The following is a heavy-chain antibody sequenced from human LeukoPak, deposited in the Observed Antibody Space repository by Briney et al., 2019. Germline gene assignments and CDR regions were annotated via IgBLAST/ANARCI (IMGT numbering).Heavy chain of an antibody. CDR1: GGSISSYY. Sequence: SETLSLTCTVSGGSISSYYWSWLRQPPGKGLEWIGYIYYSGSTNYNPSLKSRVTISVDTSKNQFSLKLSSVTAADTAVYYCARDYGVSGYYGMDVWGKGTTVTVSS. CDR2: IYYSGST. D-gene: IGHD3-10*01. V-gene: IGHV4-59*01. CDR3: ARDYGVSGYYGMDV. J-gene: IGHJ6*04.